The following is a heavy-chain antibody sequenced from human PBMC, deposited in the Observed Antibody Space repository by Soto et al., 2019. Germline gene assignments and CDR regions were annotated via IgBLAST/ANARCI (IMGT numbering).Heavy chain of an antibody. V-gene: IGHV1-69*13. D-gene: IGHD6-13*01. J-gene: IGHJ5*02. Sequence: ASVKVSCKASGGTFSSYAISWVRQAPGQGLEWMGGIIPIFGTANYAQKFQGRVTITADESTSTAYMELSSLRSEDTAVYYCARDVGSSGNWFDPWGQGTLVTVSS. CDR3: ARDVGSSGNWFDP. CDR2: IIPIFGTA. CDR1: GGTFSSYA.